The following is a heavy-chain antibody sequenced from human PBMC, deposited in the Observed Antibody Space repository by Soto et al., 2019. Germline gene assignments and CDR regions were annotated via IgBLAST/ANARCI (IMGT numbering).Heavy chain of an antibody. CDR3: ARDSSRTCFDP. CDR1: GYTFIGYY. D-gene: IGHD2-2*01. Sequence: ASVKVSCKASGYTFIGYYIHWVRQAPGQGLEWTGCINSNNGDTGFAQKFQGRVTMTRDTSISTAYMELSRLTSDDTAVYYCARDSSRTCFDPWGQGTLVTVSS. CDR2: INSNNGDT. J-gene: IGHJ5*02. V-gene: IGHV1-2*02.